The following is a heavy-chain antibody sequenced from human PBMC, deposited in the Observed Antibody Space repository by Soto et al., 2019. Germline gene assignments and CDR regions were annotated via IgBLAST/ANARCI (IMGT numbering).Heavy chain of an antibody. V-gene: IGHV3-23*01. CDR1: GFTFSSYA. Sequence: GGSLRLSCAASGFTFSSYAMSWVRQAPGKGLEWVSAISGSGGSTDYADSVKGRFTISRDNSKNTLYLQMNSLRAEDTAVYYCAKEPYYGSGSYYDYWGQGTPVTVSS. J-gene: IGHJ4*02. D-gene: IGHD3-10*01. CDR2: ISGSGGST. CDR3: AKEPYYGSGSYYDY.